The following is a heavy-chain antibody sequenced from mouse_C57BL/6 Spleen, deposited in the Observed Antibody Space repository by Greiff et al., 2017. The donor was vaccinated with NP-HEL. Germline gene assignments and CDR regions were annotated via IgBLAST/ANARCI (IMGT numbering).Heavy chain of an antibody. CDR2: ISSGSSTI. J-gene: IGHJ3*01. Sequence: DVMLVESGGGLVKPGGSLKLSCAASGFTFSDYGMHWVRQAPEKGLEWVAYISSGSSTIYYADTVKGRFTISRDNAKNTLFLQMTSLRSEDTAMYYCARPYGSSRAWFAYWGQGTLVTVSA. D-gene: IGHD1-1*01. CDR1: GFTFSDYG. V-gene: IGHV5-17*01. CDR3: ARPYGSSRAWFAY.